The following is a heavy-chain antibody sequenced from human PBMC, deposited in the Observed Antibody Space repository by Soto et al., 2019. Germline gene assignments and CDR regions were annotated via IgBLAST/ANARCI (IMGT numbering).Heavy chain of an antibody. V-gene: IGHV3-23*01. CDR2: IRGSGGRP. D-gene: IGHD3-9*01. CDR1: GFTFSLYA. Sequence: EEQLLESGGGLVQPGGSLRLSCTASGFTFSLYAMSWARHTPGKGLEWFPSIRGSGGRPYYADSVKGRFTISKDNSQNSVFLQMNSLRAEDTAEYYCAKGDWLYDNYYGMEVWGQGTSVTVSS. CDR3: AKGDWLYDNYYGMEV. J-gene: IGHJ6*02.